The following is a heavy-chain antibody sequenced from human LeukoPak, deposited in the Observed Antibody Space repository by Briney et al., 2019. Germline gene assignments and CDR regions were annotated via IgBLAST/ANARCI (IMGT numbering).Heavy chain of an antibody. V-gene: IGHV1-46*01. J-gene: IGHJ5*02. CDR2: INSSGGST. CDR3: ARDLGAQTMVFFDP. Sequence: GASVKVSCKASGYIFTSYYMHWVRQAPGQGLEWMGIINSSGGSTRYAQKFQGRVTMTRDTSTSTVYMELSSLRSEDTAVYYCARDLGAQTMVFFDPWGQETLVTVSS. CDR1: GYIFTSYY. D-gene: IGHD4/OR15-4a*01.